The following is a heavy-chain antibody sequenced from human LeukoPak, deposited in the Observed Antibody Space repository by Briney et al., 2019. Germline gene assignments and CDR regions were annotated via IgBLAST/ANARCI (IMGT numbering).Heavy chain of an antibody. CDR1: GFPFSNYS. D-gene: IGHD6-13*01. CDR3: ARDIIAAAGPNYYSYMDV. V-gene: IGHV3-21*06. CDR2: ISSGSTCI. J-gene: IGHJ6*03. Sequence: GGSLRLSCAASGFPFSNYSINWVRQAPGKGLEWVSSISSGSTCIFYADSVKGRFTISRDNAKNSLYLQMNSLRAEDTAVYYCARDIIAAAGPNYYSYMDVWGKGTTVTVSS.